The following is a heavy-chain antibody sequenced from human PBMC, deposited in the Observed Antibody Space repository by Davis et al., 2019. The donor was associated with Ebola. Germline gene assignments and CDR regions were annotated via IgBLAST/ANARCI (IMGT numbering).Heavy chain of an antibody. V-gene: IGHV4-59*12. D-gene: IGHD3-16*02. CDR3: ARDFVH. J-gene: IGHJ4*02. CDR2: IYYSGST. Sequence: MPGGSLRLSCTVSGGSISSYYWSWIRQPPGKGLEWIGYIYYSGSTNYNPSLKSRVTISLDTSRNQFSLKLTSVTAADTAVYYCARDFVHWGQGTLVPVSS. CDR1: GGSISSYY.